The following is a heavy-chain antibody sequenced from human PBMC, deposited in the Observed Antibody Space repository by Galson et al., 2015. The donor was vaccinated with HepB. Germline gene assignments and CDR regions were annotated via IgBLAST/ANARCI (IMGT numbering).Heavy chain of an antibody. Sequence: SLRLSCAASGFTFSSYAMSWVRQAPGKGLEWVSAISGSGGSTYYADSVKGRFTISRDNSKNTLYLQMNSLRAEDTAVYYCAKHPRRVVVVPAAIRFFDYWGQGTLVTVSS. J-gene: IGHJ4*02. CDR2: ISGSGGST. D-gene: IGHD2-2*02. CDR3: AKHPRRVVVVPAAIRFFDY. V-gene: IGHV3-23*01. CDR1: GFTFSSYA.